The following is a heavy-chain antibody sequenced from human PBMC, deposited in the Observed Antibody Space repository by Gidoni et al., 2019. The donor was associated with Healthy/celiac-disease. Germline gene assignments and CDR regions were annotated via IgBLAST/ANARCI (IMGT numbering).Heavy chain of an antibody. CDR1: GGSISSYY. J-gene: IGHJ3*02. Sequence: QVQLQESGPGLVKPSETLSLTCTVSGGSISSYYWSWIRQPAGKGLEWIGRIYTSGSTNYNPSLKSRVTMSVDTSKNQFSLKLSSVTAADTAVYYCARGGIAARAFDAFDIWGQGTMVTVSS. V-gene: IGHV4-4*07. CDR2: IYTSGST. D-gene: IGHD6-6*01. CDR3: ARGGIAARAFDAFDI.